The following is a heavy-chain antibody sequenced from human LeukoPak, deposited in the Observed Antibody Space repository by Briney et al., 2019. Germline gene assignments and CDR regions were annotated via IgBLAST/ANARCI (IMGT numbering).Heavy chain of an antibody. Sequence: GGSLRLSCAASGFTFSSYGMHGVRQAPGKGREWGAVISYDGSNKYYADSVKGRFTISRDNSKNTLYLQMNSLRAEDTAVYYCAKDLYYYDSSGYRPGYYYGMDVWGQGTTVTVSS. CDR3: AKDLYYYDSSGYRPGYYYGMDV. V-gene: IGHV3-30*18. J-gene: IGHJ6*02. CDR1: GFTFSSYG. D-gene: IGHD3-22*01. CDR2: ISYDGSNK.